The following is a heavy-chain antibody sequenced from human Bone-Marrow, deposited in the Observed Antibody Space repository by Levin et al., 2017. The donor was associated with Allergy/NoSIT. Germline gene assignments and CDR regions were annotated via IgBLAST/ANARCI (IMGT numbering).Heavy chain of an antibody. V-gene: IGHV3-53*01. CDR3: ARDGGVTVGGDY. Sequence: GESLKISCAASGFTVRNYMRWFRQAPGKGLEWVSLIYSGGDIRYADSVKGRFTISRDTSKNTLSLQINSLRTDDTAVYYCARDGGVTVGGDYWGQGTLVTVSS. J-gene: IGHJ4*02. CDR1: GFTVRNY. D-gene: IGHD1-26*01. CDR2: IYSGGDI.